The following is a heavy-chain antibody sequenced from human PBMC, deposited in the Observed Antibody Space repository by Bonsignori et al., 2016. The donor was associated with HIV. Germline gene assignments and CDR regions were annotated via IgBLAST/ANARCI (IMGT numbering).Heavy chain of an antibody. CDR3: ARERGGFDL. Sequence: GSLRLSCTVTGGFFTSHYWSWIRQPPGKKLEWIGYAYYRGGTNYSPSLQSRVSLSIDTSNNQFSLNLNSVTAADTAMYYCARERGGFDLWGQGTMVTVSS. CDR2: AYYRGGT. V-gene: IGHV4-59*11. CDR1: GGFFTSHY. J-gene: IGHJ3*01.